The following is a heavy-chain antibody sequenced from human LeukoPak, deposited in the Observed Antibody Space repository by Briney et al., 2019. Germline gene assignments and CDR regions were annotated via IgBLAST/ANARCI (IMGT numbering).Heavy chain of an antibody. D-gene: IGHD3-10*01. V-gene: IGHV3-7*01. J-gene: IGHJ4*02. CDR3: ARGYYYSGTYYLSFFDY. Sequence: GGSLRLSCAVSGFNFNKYWVMWVGQAPGKGLEGVANINKDESQIYYLESVEGRYTITRDKAKNSLHVQMNSLRAEDTAIYYCARGYYYSGTYYLSFFDYWGQGTLVTVSS. CDR1: GFNFNKYW. CDR2: INKDESQI.